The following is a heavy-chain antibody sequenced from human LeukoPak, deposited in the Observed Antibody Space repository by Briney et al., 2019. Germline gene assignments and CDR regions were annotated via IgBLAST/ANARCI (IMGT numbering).Heavy chain of an antibody. D-gene: IGHD3-3*01. CDR1: GFTFSSYG. V-gene: IGHV3-30*02. J-gene: IGHJ4*02. CDR3: AILTGDFWSGFDY. CDR2: IRYDGSNK. Sequence: GGSLRLSCAASGFTFSSYGMHWVRQAPGKGLEWVAFIRYDGSNKYYADSVKGRFTISRDNSKNTLYLQMNSLRAEDTAVYYCAILTGDFWSGFDYWGQGTLVTVSS.